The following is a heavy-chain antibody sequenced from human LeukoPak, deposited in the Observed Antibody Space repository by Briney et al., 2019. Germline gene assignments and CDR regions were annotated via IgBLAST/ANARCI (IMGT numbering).Heavy chain of an antibody. CDR3: ARGAQAGWSDY. CDR1: GFTFSSYS. V-gene: IGHV3-48*01. D-gene: IGHD2-15*01. Sequence: GGSLRLSCAASGFTFSSYSMNWVRQAPGKGLEWVSYISSSSSTIYYADSVKGRFTISRDNAKNSLYLQMNSLGAEDTAVYYCARGAQAGWSDYWGQGTLVTVSS. J-gene: IGHJ4*02. CDR2: ISSSSSTI.